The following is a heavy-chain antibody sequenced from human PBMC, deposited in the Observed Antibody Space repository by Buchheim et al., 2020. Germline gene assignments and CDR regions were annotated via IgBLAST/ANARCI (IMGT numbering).Heavy chain of an antibody. CDR3: ARDGDYGGNSGGYYFDY. V-gene: IGHV3-33*01. J-gene: IGHJ4*02. CDR2: IWYDGSNK. Sequence: VQLLESGGGLVQPGGSLRLSCAASGFTFSSYGMHWVRQAPGKGLEWVAVIWYDGSNKYYADSVKGRFTISRDNSKNTLYLQMNSLRAEDTAVYYCARDGDYGGNSGGYYFDYWGQGTL. CDR1: GFTFSSYG. D-gene: IGHD4-23*01.